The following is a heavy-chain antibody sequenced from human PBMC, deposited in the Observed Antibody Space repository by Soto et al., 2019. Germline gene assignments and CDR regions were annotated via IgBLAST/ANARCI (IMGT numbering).Heavy chain of an antibody. CDR2: INPNSGGT. Sequence: GASVKVSCKASGYTFTGYYMHWVRQAPGQGLEWMGWINPNSGGTNYAQKFQGWVTMTRDTSISTAYMELSRLRSDDTAVYYCARGSSFYYYYYGMDVWGQGTTVTVSS. CDR3: ARGSSFYYYYYGMDV. CDR1: GYTFTGYY. V-gene: IGHV1-2*04. J-gene: IGHJ6*02. D-gene: IGHD6-6*01.